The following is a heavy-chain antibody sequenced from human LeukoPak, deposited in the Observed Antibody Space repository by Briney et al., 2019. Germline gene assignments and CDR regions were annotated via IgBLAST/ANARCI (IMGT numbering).Heavy chain of an antibody. J-gene: IGHJ6*03. D-gene: IGHD3/OR15-3a*01. CDR1: GFTFRSYS. Sequence: GGPLRLSCAASGFTFRSYSMNWVRQAPGKGLEWVSYISSSSSTIYYADSVKGRFTISRDNAKNSLYLQMNSVRDEDTAVYYCVSNLDSYYYYYMDVWGKGTTVTVSS. CDR3: VSNLDSYYYYYMDV. V-gene: IGHV3-48*02. CDR2: ISSSSSTI.